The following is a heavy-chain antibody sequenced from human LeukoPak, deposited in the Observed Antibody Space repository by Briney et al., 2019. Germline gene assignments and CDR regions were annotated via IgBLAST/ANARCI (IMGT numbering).Heavy chain of an antibody. D-gene: IGHD4-17*01. J-gene: IGHJ4*02. CDR2: IYYSGST. CDR3: ARVRHYGENYFDY. Sequence: SETLSLTCAVSGDSIISGAYSWSWIRQPPGKGLEWIGYIYYSGSTYYNPSLKSRVTISVDWSKNQFSLRLSSVTAADTAVYYCARVRHYGENYFDYWGQGTLVTVSS. V-gene: IGHV4-30-2*01. CDR1: GDSIISGAYS.